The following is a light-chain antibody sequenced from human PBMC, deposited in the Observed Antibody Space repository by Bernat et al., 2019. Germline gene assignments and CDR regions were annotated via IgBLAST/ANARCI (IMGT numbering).Light chain of an antibody. Sequence: EIVMTQSPATQSVSPGERATLSCRGSQSVSSYLPWYQQKPGQAPRLLIYGASTRATGIPARFSGSGSGKEFTLTISSLQSEDFAVYYCQQYNNCPLSFGGGTKVEIK. V-gene: IGKV3-15*01. CDR2: GAS. J-gene: IGKJ4*01. CDR3: QQYNNCPLS. CDR1: QSVSSY.